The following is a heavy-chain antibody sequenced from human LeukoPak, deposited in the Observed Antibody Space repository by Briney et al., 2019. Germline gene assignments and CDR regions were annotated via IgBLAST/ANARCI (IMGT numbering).Heavy chain of an antibody. Sequence: GGSLRLSCAASGFTFSSYGMHWVRQAPGKGLEWVAVISYDGSNKYYADSVKGRFTISRDNSKNTLYLQMNSLRAEDTAVYYCAKIPLATVTTDYWGQGTLVTVSS. V-gene: IGHV3-30*18. CDR3: AKIPLATVTTDY. CDR2: ISYDGSNK. CDR1: GFTFSSYG. J-gene: IGHJ4*02. D-gene: IGHD4-17*01.